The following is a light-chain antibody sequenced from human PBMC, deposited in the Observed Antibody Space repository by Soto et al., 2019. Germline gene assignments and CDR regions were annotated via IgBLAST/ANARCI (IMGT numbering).Light chain of an antibody. CDR2: DNN. Sequence: QSVSTQPPSVSAAPGQKVTISCSGSSSNIGNNYVCWYQQLPGTAPKLLIYDNNKRPSGVSNRYSGSKSGNSASLTISGLQADDEADYYCCSLTTSHTYVFGSGTKVTVL. J-gene: IGLJ1*01. CDR3: CSLTTSHTYV. V-gene: IGLV1-51*01. CDR1: SSNIGNNY.